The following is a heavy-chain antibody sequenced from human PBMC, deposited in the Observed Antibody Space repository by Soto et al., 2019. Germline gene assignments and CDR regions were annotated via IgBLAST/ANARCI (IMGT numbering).Heavy chain of an antibody. V-gene: IGHV4-59*01. CDR2: IYYSGST. J-gene: IGHJ6*02. Sequence: SETLSLTCTVSGGSIRSYYWSWIRHPPGKGLEWIGYIYYSGSTNYNHSLKSRATISVDTSKNQFSLKLSSVTAADTAVYYCARYASTMVRGEGMDVWGQGTTVTVSS. CDR1: GGSIRSYY. CDR3: ARYASTMVRGEGMDV. D-gene: IGHD3-10*01.